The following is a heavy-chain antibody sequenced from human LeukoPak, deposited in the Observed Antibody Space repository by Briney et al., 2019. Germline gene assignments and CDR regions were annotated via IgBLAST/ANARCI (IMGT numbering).Heavy chain of an antibody. CDR3: ARGGYSGYPTPLYYGMDV. CDR1: GGSFSGYY. V-gene: IGHV4-34*01. J-gene: IGHJ6*04. D-gene: IGHD5-12*01. Sequence: SETLSLTCAVYGGSFSGYYWSWIRQPPGKGLEWIGEINHSGSTNYNPSLKSRVTILVDTSKNQFSLKLSSVTAADTAVYYCARGGYSGYPTPLYYGMDVWGKGTTVTVSS. CDR2: INHSGST.